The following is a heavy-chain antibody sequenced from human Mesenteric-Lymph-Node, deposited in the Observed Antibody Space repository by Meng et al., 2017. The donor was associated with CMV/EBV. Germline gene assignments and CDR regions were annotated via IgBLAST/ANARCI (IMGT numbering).Heavy chain of an antibody. J-gene: IGHJ4*02. Sequence: ACGFTFRTYAMHWVRQAPGKGLEWVAVISYDGDSKYYGDSVKGRFTISRDNSKNTLYLQMNSLRAEDTAVYYCGRGGNFWNGYADYWGQGTLVTVSS. CDR3: GRGGNFWNGYADY. V-gene: IGHV3-30-3*01. CDR1: GFTFRTYA. CDR2: ISYDGDSK. D-gene: IGHD3-3*01.